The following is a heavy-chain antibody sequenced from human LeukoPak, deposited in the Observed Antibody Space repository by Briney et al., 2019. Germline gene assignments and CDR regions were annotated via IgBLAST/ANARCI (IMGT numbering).Heavy chain of an antibody. Sequence: SVKVSCKACGGTFSSYAISCVRQAPGQGLEWMGRIIPIFGTANYAQKFQGRVTITADESTSTAYMELSSLRSEDTAVYYCASYYDSSGYLAPFDYWGQGTLVTVSS. CDR2: IIPIFGTA. D-gene: IGHD3-22*01. CDR3: ASYYDSSGYLAPFDY. CDR1: GGTFSSYA. J-gene: IGHJ4*02. V-gene: IGHV1-69*13.